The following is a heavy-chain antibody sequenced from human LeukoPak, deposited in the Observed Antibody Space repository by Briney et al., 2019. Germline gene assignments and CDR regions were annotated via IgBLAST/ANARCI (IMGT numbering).Heavy chain of an antibody. J-gene: IGHJ4*02. D-gene: IGHD2-21*01. CDR1: GGSISSSSYY. CDR3: ARHLIPTVPYSPFDY. CDR2: IFYSGNT. V-gene: IGHV4-39*01. Sequence: RTSETLSLTCTVSGGSISSSSYYWGWIRQPPGEGLEWIETIFYSGNTYYNPSLKSRVTISVDTSKNQFSLKVSSVTAADTAVYYCARHLIPTVPYSPFDYWGQGTLVTVSS.